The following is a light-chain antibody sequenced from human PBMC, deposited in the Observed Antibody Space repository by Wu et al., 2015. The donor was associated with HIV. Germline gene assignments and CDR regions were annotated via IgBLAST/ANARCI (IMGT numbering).Light chain of an antibody. Sequence: DIQMTQSPSSLSASVGDTVTLSCRTSQDIGHSLAWFQQKPGKAPKLLVYNIFRLEGGVPPRFSGSGSGTNYTLTITSLQPGDFATYYCQQTYSTPPMYSFGQGTKLEIK. CDR3: QQTYSTPPMYS. CDR2: NIF. J-gene: IGKJ2*03. V-gene: IGKV1-NL1*01. CDR1: QDIGHS.